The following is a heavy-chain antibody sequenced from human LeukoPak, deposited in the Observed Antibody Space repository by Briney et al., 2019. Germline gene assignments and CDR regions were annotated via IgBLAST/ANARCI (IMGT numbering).Heavy chain of an antibody. V-gene: IGHV1-8*01. Sequence: GASVKVSFKASGYTFTTYDIDWVRQATGQGLEWMGWMNPNSGNTGYAQKFQGRVTMTRNTSISTAYMELSSLRSEDTAVYYCARGRGSGHKENWFDPWGQGTLVTVSS. J-gene: IGHJ5*02. D-gene: IGHD6-19*01. CDR1: GYTFTTYD. CDR2: MNPNSGNT. CDR3: ARGRGSGHKENWFDP.